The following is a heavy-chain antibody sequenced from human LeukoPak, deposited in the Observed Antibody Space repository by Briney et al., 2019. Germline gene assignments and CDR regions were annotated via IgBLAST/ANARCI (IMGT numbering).Heavy chain of an antibody. CDR2: TSYDGSIN. CDR3: ARDRRAVAVYFDY. J-gene: IGHJ4*02. D-gene: IGHD6-19*01. Sequence: GGSLRLSCAASGFTFDSYAMHWVRQAPGKGLEWVAVTSYDGSINYYADSVRGRFTISRDNSENTVYLEINNLRTEDTAVYYCARDRRAVAVYFDYWGQGTLVTVSS. V-gene: IGHV3-30*04. CDR1: GFTFDSYA.